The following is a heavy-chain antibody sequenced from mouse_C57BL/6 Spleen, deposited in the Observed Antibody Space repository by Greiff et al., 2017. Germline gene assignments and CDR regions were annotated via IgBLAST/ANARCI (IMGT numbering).Heavy chain of an antibody. CDR1: GYTFTDYY. CDR3: AGGNFPYYFDY. CDR2: IYPGSGNT. J-gene: IGHJ2*01. V-gene: IGHV1-76*01. Sequence: QVQLKESGAELVRPGASVKLSCKASGYTFTDYYINWVKQRPGQGLEWIARIYPGSGNTYYNEKFKGKATLTAEKSSSTAYMQLSSLTSEDSAVYFCAGGNFPYYFDYWGQGTTLTVSS. D-gene: IGHD2-1*01.